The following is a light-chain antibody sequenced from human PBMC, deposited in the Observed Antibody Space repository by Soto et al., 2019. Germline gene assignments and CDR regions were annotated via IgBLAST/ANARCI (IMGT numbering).Light chain of an antibody. Sequence: EIVLTQSPGTLSLSPGERATLSCRASQSVSTRSLAWYQQKPGQAPRLLISGASSRAADIPGRFSGSGSGTDFTLTINRLEPEDFAVYYCQQYDSSPRTFGQGTKVE. CDR3: QQYDSSPRT. V-gene: IGKV3-20*01. CDR2: GAS. J-gene: IGKJ1*01. CDR1: QSVSTRS.